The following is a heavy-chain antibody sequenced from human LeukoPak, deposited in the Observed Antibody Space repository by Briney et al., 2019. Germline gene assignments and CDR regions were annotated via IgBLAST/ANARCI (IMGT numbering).Heavy chain of an antibody. D-gene: IGHD2-21*02. J-gene: IGHJ4*02. CDR2: ITGSGDGT. Sequence: GGSLRLSCAASGFAFSSYAMTWVRQAPGKGLEWVSSITGSGDGTYFADSVKGHFTISRDNSKNTLYLQMDSLRAEDTAVYYCAKDWNNWANCGSDCLHNWGRGTLATVSS. CDR3: AKDWNNWANCGSDCLHN. CDR1: GFAFSSYA. V-gene: IGHV3-23*01.